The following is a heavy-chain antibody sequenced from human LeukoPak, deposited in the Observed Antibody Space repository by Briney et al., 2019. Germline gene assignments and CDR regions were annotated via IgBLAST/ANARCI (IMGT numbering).Heavy chain of an antibody. Sequence: SETLSLTCAVSGDSINSGGYSWTWIRQPPGKGLEWIGYAYSSGRAYYSPSLKSRVTISVDTSKNQFSLKLSSVTAADTAVYYCARGIVVVTARNDAFDIWGQGTMVTVSS. J-gene: IGHJ3*02. V-gene: IGHV4-30-4*07. D-gene: IGHD2-21*02. CDR3: ARGIVVVTARNDAFDI. CDR2: AYSSGRA. CDR1: GDSINSGGYS.